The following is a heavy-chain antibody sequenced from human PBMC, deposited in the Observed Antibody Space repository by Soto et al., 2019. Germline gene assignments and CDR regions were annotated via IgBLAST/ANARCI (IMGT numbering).Heavy chain of an antibody. J-gene: IGHJ4*02. CDR1: GFTVSSNY. D-gene: IGHD4-17*01. V-gene: IGHV3-23*01. CDR2: ISGSGGST. CDR3: AKGPTDYGDYIYFDY. Sequence: GGSLRLSCAASGFTVSSNYMSWVRQAPGKGLEWVSAISGSGGSTYYADSVKGRFTISRDNSKNTLYLQMNSLRAEDTAVYYCAKGPTDYGDYIYFDYWGQGTLVTVSS.